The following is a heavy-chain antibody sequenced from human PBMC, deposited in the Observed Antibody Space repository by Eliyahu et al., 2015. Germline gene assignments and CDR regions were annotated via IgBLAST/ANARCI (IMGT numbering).Heavy chain of an antibody. CDR3: AKYSSSNRLFDY. D-gene: IGHD6-6*01. J-gene: IGHJ4*02. V-gene: IGHV4-34*01. Sequence: QVQLQQWGAGLLKPSETLSLTCXVYGXSFSGYYWXWIRQPPGKGLEWIGEINHSGSTNYNPSLKSRVTISVDTSKNQFSLKLSSATAADTAVYYCAKYSSSNRLFDYWGQGTLVTVSS. CDR2: INHSGST. CDR1: GXSFSGYY.